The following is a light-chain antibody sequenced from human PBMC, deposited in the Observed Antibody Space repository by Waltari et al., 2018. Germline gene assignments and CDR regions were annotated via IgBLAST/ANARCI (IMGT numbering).Light chain of an antibody. V-gene: IGKV3-20*01. CDR2: LAS. CDR3: QQYDNSPWT. CDR1: QSVSSTY. J-gene: IGKJ1*01. Sequence: EIVLTQSPGTLSLSPGERATLSCRASQSVSSTYLAWYQQKPGQAPRLLIYLASTRATGIPDRFSGSGSGTDFTRTISRLEPEDFAVYYCQQYDNSPWTFGQGTKVEIK.